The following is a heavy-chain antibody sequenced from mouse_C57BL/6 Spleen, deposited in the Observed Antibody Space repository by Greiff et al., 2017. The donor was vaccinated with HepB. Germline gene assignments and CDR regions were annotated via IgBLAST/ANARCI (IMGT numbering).Heavy chain of an antibody. Sequence: EVQRVESGGGLVKPGGSLKLSCAASGFTFSDYGMHWVRQAPEKGLEWVAYISSGSSNIYYADTVKGRFTISRDNAKNTLFLQMTSLRSEDTAMYYCARPFYYGSNYAMDYWGQGTSVTVSS. V-gene: IGHV5-17*01. J-gene: IGHJ4*01. CDR3: ARPFYYGSNYAMDY. CDR1: GFTFSDYG. CDR2: ISSGSSNI. D-gene: IGHD1-1*01.